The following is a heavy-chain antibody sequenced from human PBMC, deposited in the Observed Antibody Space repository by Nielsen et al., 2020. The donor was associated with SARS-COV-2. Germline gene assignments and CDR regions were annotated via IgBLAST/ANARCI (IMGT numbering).Heavy chain of an antibody. Sequence: GSLRLSCTVSGDSISSYYWSWIRQPPGKGLEWIGYIYYSGSTNYNPSLKSRVTISVDTSKNQFSLKLSSVTAADTAVYYCARGVDSGSQVGFDPWGQGTLVTVSS. J-gene: IGHJ5*02. V-gene: IGHV4-59*01. D-gene: IGHD1-26*01. CDR3: ARGVDSGSQVGFDP. CDR2: IYYSGST. CDR1: GDSISSYY.